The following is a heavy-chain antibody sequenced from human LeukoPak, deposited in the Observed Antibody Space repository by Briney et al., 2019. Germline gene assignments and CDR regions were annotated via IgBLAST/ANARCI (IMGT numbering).Heavy chain of an antibody. D-gene: IGHD4-17*01. CDR1: GGSISSGSYY. CDR3: AGHDYGDYLGY. V-gene: IGHV4-61*02. Sequence: SETLSLTCTVSGGSISSGSYYWSWIRQPAGKGLEWIGRIYTSGSTNYNPSLKSRVTISVDTSKNQFSLKLSSVTAADTAVYYCAGHDYGDYLGYWGQGTLVTVSS. CDR2: IYTSGST. J-gene: IGHJ4*02.